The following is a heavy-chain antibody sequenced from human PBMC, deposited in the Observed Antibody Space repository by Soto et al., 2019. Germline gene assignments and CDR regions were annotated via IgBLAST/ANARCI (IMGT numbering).Heavy chain of an antibody. J-gene: IGHJ4*02. V-gene: IGHV1-69*17. CDR3: ARKSVSAKGSDH. CDR1: GDTFNSYV. Sequence: QVQLVQSGAEVKRPGSSVKVSCESSGDTFNSYVISWVRQAPGQGLEWMGGVIPIIGVTHYAQKFQGRVTISALSSTGTAYMELTNLGFDDTALYYCARKSVSAKGSDHWGQGTLVTVSS. D-gene: IGHD4-17*01. CDR2: VIPIIGVT.